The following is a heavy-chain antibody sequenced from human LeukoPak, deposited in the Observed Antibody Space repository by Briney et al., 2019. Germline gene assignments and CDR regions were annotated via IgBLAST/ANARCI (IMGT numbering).Heavy chain of an antibody. CDR2: ISYDGSNK. V-gene: IGHV3-30*18. CDR1: GFTFSSYG. J-gene: IGHJ6*02. Sequence: GGSLRLSCAASGFTFSSYGMHWVRQAPGKGLEWVAVISYDGSNKYYADSVKGRFTISRDNSKNTLYLQMNSLRAEDTAVYYCAKDVAAAGIGDGMDVWGQGTTVTVSS. CDR3: AKDVAAAGIGDGMDV. D-gene: IGHD6-13*01.